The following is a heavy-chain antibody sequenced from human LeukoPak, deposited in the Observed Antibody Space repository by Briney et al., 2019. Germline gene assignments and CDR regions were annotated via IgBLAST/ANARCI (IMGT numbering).Heavy chain of an antibody. CDR1: GYTFTGYY. CDR3: ARPYSGSYPYFDY. CDR2: INPNSGGT. J-gene: IGHJ4*02. D-gene: IGHD1-26*01. Sequence: GASVKLSRKASGYTFTGYYMHWVRQAPGQGLEWMGWINPNSGGTNYAQKFQGRVTMTRDTSISTAYMELSRLRSDDTAVYYCARPYSGSYPYFDYWGQGTLVTVSS. V-gene: IGHV1-2*02.